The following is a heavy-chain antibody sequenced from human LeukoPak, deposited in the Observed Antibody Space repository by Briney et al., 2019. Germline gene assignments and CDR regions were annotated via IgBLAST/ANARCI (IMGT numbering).Heavy chain of an antibody. V-gene: IGHV3-53*01. CDR2: SYRRDTT. D-gene: IGHD2-21*01. Sequence: PGGSLRLSCTTSKFNFNIYGMTWVRQAPGKGLEWVAVSYRRDTTFYADAVKGRFIISTDSSRKTVYLQMNSLRVDDTAMYYCARIYGNSTIADAFDIWGQGTMVIVSS. J-gene: IGHJ3*02. CDR3: ARIYGNSTIADAFDI. CDR1: KFNFNIYG.